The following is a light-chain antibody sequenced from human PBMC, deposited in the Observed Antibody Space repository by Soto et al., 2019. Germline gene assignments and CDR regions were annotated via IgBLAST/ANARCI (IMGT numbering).Light chain of an antibody. V-gene: IGLV1-44*01. CDR3: SAWDATSNGPV. J-gene: IGLJ2*01. CDR2: RDN. CDR1: SSDIGSNP. Sequence: QSVLTQPPSASGTPGQTVAISCSGGSSDIGSNPVNWYLHLPGAAPKLLIYRDNQRPSGVPDRFSGSESGTSASLTISGLQYEDEEDYFCSAWDATSNGPVFGGGTKLTVL.